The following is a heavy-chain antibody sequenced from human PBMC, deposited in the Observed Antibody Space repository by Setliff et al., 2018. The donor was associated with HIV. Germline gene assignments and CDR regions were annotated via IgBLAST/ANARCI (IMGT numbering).Heavy chain of an antibody. CDR1: GGSISSYF. Sequence: SETLSLTCTVSGGSISSYFWSWIRQPPGKGLEWIGYMSYSGSTYYNPSLKSRIIMSVDTSENQFSLKLSSVTAADTALYYCARSDSYCAGDCYGVDGVDAFDIWGQGTMVTVSS. V-gene: IGHV4-59*01. D-gene: IGHD2-21*02. CDR2: MSYSGST. J-gene: IGHJ3*02. CDR3: ARSDSYCAGDCYGVDGVDAFDI.